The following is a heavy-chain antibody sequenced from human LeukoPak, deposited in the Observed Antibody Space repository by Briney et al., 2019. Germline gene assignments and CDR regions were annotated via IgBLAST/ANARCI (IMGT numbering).Heavy chain of an antibody. CDR3: ARHGSTGTTTWFDP. CDR1: GYSFSNYW. D-gene: IGHD1-1*01. CDR2: IYPGDYET. V-gene: IGHV5-51*01. J-gene: IGHJ5*02. Sequence: GESLKISCEGSGYSFSNYWIGWVRQMPGKGLEWMGIIYPGDYETRYSPSFQGQVTISADKSISTAYLQWSSLRASDTAMYYCARHGSTGTTTWFDPWGQGTLVTVSS.